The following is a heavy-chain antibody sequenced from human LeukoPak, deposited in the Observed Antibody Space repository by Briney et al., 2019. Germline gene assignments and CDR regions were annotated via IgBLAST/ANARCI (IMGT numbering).Heavy chain of an antibody. CDR1: GYSFTSSW. V-gene: IGHV5-51*01. Sequence: GESLKIYCEGSGYSFTSSWIGWVRQMPGKGLEWMGIIYPGDSDIRYSPSFQGQVTISADKSITTAYLQWSSLKASDTAICYCARGLYCSGGSCRFDYWGQGTLVTVSS. CDR2: IYPGDSDI. J-gene: IGHJ4*02. CDR3: ARGLYCSGGSCRFDY. D-gene: IGHD2-15*01.